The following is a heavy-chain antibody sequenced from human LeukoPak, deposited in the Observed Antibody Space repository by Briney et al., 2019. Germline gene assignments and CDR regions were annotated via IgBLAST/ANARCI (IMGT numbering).Heavy chain of an antibody. CDR1: GFTFSSYS. Sequence: PGGSLRLSCAASGFTFSSYSMNWVRQAPGKGLEWVSSISSSSSHIYYADSVKGRFTISRDNAKNPLYLQMNSLIAEDTAVYYCARAPHPTVAAPFDYWGQGTLVTVSS. J-gene: IGHJ4*02. D-gene: IGHD4-23*01. V-gene: IGHV3-21*01. CDR3: ARAPHPTVAAPFDY. CDR2: ISSSSSHI.